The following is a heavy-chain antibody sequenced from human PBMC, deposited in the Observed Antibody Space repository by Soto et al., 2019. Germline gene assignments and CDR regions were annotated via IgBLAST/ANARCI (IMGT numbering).Heavy chain of an antibody. V-gene: IGHV3-23*01. CDR2: ISGSGGST. Sequence: EVQLLESGGGLVQPGGSLRLSCAASGFTFSSYAMSWVRQAPGKGLEWVSAISGSGGSTYYADSVKGRFTISRDNSKNTLYLQMNSLRAEDTAVYYCAKDLLYSDLLTGYLSWATDDYWGQGTLVTVSS. D-gene: IGHD3-9*01. CDR3: AKDLLYSDLLTGYLSWATDDY. J-gene: IGHJ4*02. CDR1: GFTFSSYA.